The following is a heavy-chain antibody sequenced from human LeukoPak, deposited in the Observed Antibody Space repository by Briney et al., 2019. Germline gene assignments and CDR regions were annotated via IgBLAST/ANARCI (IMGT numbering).Heavy chain of an antibody. J-gene: IGHJ4*02. Sequence: ASVKVSCKASGGTFSSYAIIWVRQATGQGLEWLGWMNPSSGHTDYAQKFRDRVTMTRDTSINTAYMEMSSLKSEDTAVYYCARGKIRFLEWPSDYWGQGTLVTVSS. V-gene: IGHV1-8*02. CDR3: ARGKIRFLEWPSDY. D-gene: IGHD3-3*01. CDR1: GGTFSSYA. CDR2: MNPSSGHT.